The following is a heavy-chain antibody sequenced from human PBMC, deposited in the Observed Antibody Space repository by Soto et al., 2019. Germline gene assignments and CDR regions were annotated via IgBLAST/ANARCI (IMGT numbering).Heavy chain of an antibody. CDR1: GFTVRANY. J-gene: IGHJ4*02. D-gene: IGHD6-13*01. CDR3: AYSSTPFDY. CDR2: ISGSGGST. Sequence: LRLSCAVSGFTVRANYMSWVRQAPGKGLEWVSAISGSGGSTYYADSVKGRFTISRDNSKNTLYLQMNSLRAEDTAVYYCAYSSTPFDYWGQGTLVTVSS. V-gene: IGHV3-23*01.